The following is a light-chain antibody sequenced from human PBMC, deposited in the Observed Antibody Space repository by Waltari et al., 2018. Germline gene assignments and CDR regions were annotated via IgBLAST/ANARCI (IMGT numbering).Light chain of an antibody. Sequence: EIVMTQSPGTLPVSPGERVTLSCRASQTVGTNLAWYRHNPGQAPRLLFFNAANRATGIPDRFSASGSGTDFTLPISSLQSEDFAVYYCQQYDNWPPWTFGQGTKLEIK. CDR3: QQYDNWPPWT. J-gene: IGKJ1*01. V-gene: IGKV3-15*01. CDR2: NAA. CDR1: QTVGTN.